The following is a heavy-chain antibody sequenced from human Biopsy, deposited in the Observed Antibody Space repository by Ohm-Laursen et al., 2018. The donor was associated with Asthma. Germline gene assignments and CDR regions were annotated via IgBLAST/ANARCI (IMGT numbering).Heavy chain of an antibody. V-gene: IGHV4-34*01. J-gene: IGHJ6*02. D-gene: IGHD3-3*01. CDR3: AGGPEWSGLDV. CDR2: SDHRGST. CDR1: ALSVRDYY. Sequence: SETLSLTCSIYALSVRDYYWTWVRQSPGKGLEWIGESDHRGSTKVSPTLKSRVTISKDTSAFNFSVKVSSVTATDTAIYYCAGGPEWSGLDVWGQGTTVTVSS.